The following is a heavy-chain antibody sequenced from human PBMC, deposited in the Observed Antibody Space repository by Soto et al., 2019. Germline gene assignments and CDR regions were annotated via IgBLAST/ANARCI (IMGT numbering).Heavy chain of an antibody. CDR2: IYWNDDK. J-gene: IGHJ5*02. Sequence: SGPTLVNPTQTLTLTCSFSGFSLSTGGRGVGWIRQPPGKALEWLALIYWNDDKRYSPSLNNRLTITKDTSKNQVVLTLTNMDPVDTATYYCAHRGYGNYPRDNWFDPGGQGTLVTVSS. D-gene: IGHD4-17*01. CDR3: AHRGYGNYPRDNWFDP. V-gene: IGHV2-5*01. CDR1: GFSLSTGGRG.